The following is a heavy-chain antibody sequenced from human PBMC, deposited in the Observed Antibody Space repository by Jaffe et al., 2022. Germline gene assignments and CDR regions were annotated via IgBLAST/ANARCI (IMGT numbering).Heavy chain of an antibody. J-gene: IGHJ2*01. V-gene: IGHV3-49*04. D-gene: IGHD3-22*01. CDR2: IRSKAYGGTT. Sequence: EVQLVESGGGLVQPGRSLRLSCTASGFTFGDYAMSWVRQAPGKGLEWVGFIRSKAYGGTTEYAASVKGRFTISRDDSKSIAYLQMNSLKTEDTAVYYCTRQGSSGYDTYWYFDLWGRGTLVTVSS. CDR1: GFTFGDYA. CDR3: TRQGSSGYDTYWYFDL.